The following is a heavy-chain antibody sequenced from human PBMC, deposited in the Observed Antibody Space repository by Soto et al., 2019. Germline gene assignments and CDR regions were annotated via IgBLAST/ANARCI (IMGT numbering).Heavy chain of an antibody. CDR2: IYYSGST. CDR3: ARQETAVAGLNWFDP. D-gene: IGHD6-19*01. CDR1: GGSISSSSYY. Sequence: ETLSLTCTVSGGSISSSSYYWGWIRQPPGKGLEWIGSIYYSGSTYYNPSLKSRVTISVDTSKNQFSLKLSSVTAADTAVYYCARQETAVAGLNWFDPWGQGTLVTVSS. V-gene: IGHV4-39*01. J-gene: IGHJ5*02.